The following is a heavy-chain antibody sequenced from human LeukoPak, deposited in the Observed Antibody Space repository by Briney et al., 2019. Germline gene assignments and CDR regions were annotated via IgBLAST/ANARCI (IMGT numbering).Heavy chain of an antibody. CDR3: ARHAALDTKRGWNNHNWFDP. CDR2: TYYRRST. CDR1: GGSISSSGFY. J-gene: IGHJ5*02. D-gene: IGHD5-18*01. Sequence: SETLSLTCTVSGGSISSSGFYWGWIRQPPGKWLEWIGDTYYRRSTYYNPSLKSRVTISVDTSKNQFSLKLSSVTAADTAVYYCARHAALDTKRGWNNHNWFDPWGQGTLVTVSS. V-gene: IGHV4-39*01.